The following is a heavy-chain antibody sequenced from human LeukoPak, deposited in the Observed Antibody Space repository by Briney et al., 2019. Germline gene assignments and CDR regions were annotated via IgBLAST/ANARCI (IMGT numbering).Heavy chain of an antibody. J-gene: IGHJ4*02. D-gene: IGHD3-22*01. Sequence: SQTLSLTCAVSGGSISSGGYSWSWIRQPPGKGLEWIGYIYHSGSTYYNPSLKSRVTISVDRSKNQFSLKLSSVTAADTAVYYCARDLDDSSGYYPTGFDYWGQGTLVTVSS. CDR2: IYHSGST. CDR1: GGSISSGGYS. CDR3: ARDLDDSSGYYPTGFDY. V-gene: IGHV4-30-2*01.